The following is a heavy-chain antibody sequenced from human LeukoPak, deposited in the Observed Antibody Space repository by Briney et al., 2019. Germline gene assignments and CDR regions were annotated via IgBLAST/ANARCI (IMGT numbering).Heavy chain of an antibody. V-gene: IGHV1-2*02. Sequence: ASVKVSCKASGYTFTSYYMHWVRQAPGQGREWMGWINPKNGGTKYAQKFQGRFTMTRDTSLSTAYMELSGLIYDDTAVYYCARDPSHYYYTDVWGKGTTVTVSS. J-gene: IGHJ6*03. CDR2: INPKNGGT. CDR3: ARDPSHYYYTDV. CDR1: GYTFTSYY.